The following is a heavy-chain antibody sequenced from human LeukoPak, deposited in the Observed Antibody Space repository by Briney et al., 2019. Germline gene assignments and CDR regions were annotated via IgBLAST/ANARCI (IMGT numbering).Heavy chain of an antibody. D-gene: IGHD2-2*01. J-gene: IGHJ6*03. V-gene: IGHV4-61*02. Sequence: SETLSLTCTVSGGSISRGSYYWSWIRQPAGKGLEWIGRIYTSGSTNYNPSLKSRVTISVDTSKNQFSLKLSSVTAADTAVYYCARDQEAYCSSTSCYEYSYYMDVWGKGTTVTISS. CDR1: GGSISRGSYY. CDR3: ARDQEAYCSSTSCYEYSYYMDV. CDR2: IYTSGST.